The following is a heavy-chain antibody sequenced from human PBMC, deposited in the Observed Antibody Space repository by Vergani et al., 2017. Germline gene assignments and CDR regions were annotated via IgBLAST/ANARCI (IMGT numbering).Heavy chain of an antibody. J-gene: IGHJ6*03. CDR2: IYHTGRP. CDR3: ARVNTETNGHLYYYYYMDV. V-gene: IGHV4-34*01. Sequence: QVQLQQWGGGLLKPSETLSLTCVVNGGSFTSYHWTWIRPSPGEGLEWVGDIYHTGRPDYNPSLKSRLTMSVDKSRNQFSLTLNSVTATDTAIYFCARVNTETNGHLYYYYYMDVWGQGTAVTVS. D-gene: IGHD4-11*01. CDR1: GGSFTSYH.